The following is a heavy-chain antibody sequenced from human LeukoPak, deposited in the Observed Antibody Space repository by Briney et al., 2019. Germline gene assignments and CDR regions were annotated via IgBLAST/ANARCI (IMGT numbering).Heavy chain of an antibody. V-gene: IGHV3-64*01. CDR2: ISSNGGTP. Sequence: GGSLRLSCAASGFTFTSYAMHWVRQAPGKGLEYVSAISSNGGTPYYANSVKGRFTISRDNSKNTLYLQMGSLRAEDMAVYYCARGPNYYYGMDVWGQGTTVTVSS. CDR1: GFTFTSYA. J-gene: IGHJ6*02. CDR3: ARGPNYYYGMDV.